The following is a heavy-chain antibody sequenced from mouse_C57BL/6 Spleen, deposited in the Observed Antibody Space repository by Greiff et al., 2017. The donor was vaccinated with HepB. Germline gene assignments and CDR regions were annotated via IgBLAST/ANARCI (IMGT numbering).Heavy chain of an antibody. J-gene: IGHJ4*01. CDR2: IYPGSGNT. CDR1: GYTFTDYY. Sequence: VQLVESGAELVRPGASVKLSCKASGYTFTDYYINWVKQRPGQGLEWIARIYPGSGNTYYNEKFKGKATLTAEKSSSTAYMQLSSLTSEDSAVYFCARIYYRKGDYAMDYWGQGTSVTVSS. D-gene: IGHD2-1*01. V-gene: IGHV1-76*01. CDR3: ARIYYRKGDYAMDY.